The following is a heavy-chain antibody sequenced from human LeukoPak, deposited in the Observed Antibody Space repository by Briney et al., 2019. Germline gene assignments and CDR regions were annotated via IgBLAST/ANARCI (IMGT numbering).Heavy chain of an antibody. Sequence: PGGSLRLSCSASGFSFSGYFMTWVRQAPGKGLEWIAFISSSGNSEYYADSVKGRFTISRDNAKNSLYLQMNSLRAEDTAVYYCARETRWDFDYWGQGTLVTVSS. J-gene: IGHJ4*02. CDR1: GFSFSGYF. CDR3: ARETRWDFDY. D-gene: IGHD5-24*01. V-gene: IGHV3-11*04. CDR2: ISSSGNSE.